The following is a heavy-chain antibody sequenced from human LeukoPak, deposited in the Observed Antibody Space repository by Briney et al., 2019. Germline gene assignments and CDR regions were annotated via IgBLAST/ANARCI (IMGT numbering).Heavy chain of an antibody. V-gene: IGHV1-2*02. J-gene: IGHJ4*02. CDR3: ARESTGALMN. CDR2: INPNSGGT. CDR1: GYTFTGYY. D-gene: IGHD7-27*01. Sequence: ASVKVSCTPSGYTFTGYYMHWLRAAPGQGLEWMGWINPNSGGTNYAQKFQGRVTMTRGTSISTAYMELSKLRSDDTAVYYCARESTGALMNWGQGTLVTVSS.